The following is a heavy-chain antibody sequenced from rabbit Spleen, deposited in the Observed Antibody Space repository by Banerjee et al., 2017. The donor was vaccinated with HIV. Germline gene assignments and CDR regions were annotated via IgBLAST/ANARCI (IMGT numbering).Heavy chain of an antibody. CDR1: GFSFSSSYW. D-gene: IGHD1-1*01. J-gene: IGHJ4*01. CDR2: IYAGTSGVT. CDR3: ARSGIDISAYLGL. V-gene: IGHV1S45*01. Sequence: QEQLVESGGGLVMPGASLTLTCSASGFSFSSSYWMWWVRQAPGKGLEWIACIYAGTSGVTFYANWAKGRFTISKTSSTTVTLQMPSLTAADTATYFCARSGIDISAYLGLWGPGTLVTVS.